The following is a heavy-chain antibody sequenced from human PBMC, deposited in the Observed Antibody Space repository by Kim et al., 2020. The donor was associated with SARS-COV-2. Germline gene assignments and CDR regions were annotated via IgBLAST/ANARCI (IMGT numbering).Heavy chain of an antibody. Sequence: GGSLRLSCAASGFTFSSYAMHWVRQAPGKGLEWVAVISYDGSNKYYADSVKGRFTISRDNSKNTLYLQMNSLRAEDTAVYYCARDGFGQYYDFWSGYFDYWGQGTLVTVSS. CDR1: GFTFSSYA. J-gene: IGHJ4*02. CDR2: ISYDGSNK. CDR3: ARDGFGQYYDFWSGYFDY. V-gene: IGHV3-30*04. D-gene: IGHD3-3*01.